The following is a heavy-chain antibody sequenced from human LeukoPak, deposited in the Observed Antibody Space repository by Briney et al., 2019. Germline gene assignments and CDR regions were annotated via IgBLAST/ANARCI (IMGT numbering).Heavy chain of an antibody. CDR3: ARGYSSGWYFLGSSVWDY. Sequence: SETLSLTCAVSGGSISTTHWWSWVRQPPGKGLEWIGEIFQTGRTSYNPSLKSRLIISLDKSRNQFSLELSSVTAADTAVYYCARGYSSGWYFLGSSVWDYWGQGTLVTVSS. D-gene: IGHD6-19*01. V-gene: IGHV4-4*02. J-gene: IGHJ4*02. CDR1: GGSISTTHW. CDR2: IFQTGRT.